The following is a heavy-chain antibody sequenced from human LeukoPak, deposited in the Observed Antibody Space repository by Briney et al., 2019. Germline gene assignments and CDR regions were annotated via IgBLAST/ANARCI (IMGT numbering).Heavy chain of an antibody. CDR1: GFTFSSFW. CDR2: INPDGSYT. J-gene: IGHJ5*02. CDR3: ARDVQMDIVLMVYAIRSNWFDP. V-gene: IGHV3-74*01. D-gene: IGHD2-8*01. Sequence: QPGGSLRLSCAASGFTFSSFWMHWVRQAPGKGLVWVSRINPDGSYTDYADSVKGRFTISRDNAKNSLYLQMNSLRAEDTAVYYCARDVQMDIVLMVYAIRSNWFDPWGQGTLVTVSS.